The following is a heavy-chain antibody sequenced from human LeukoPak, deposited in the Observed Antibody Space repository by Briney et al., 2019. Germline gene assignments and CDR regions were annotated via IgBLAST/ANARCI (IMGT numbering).Heavy chain of an antibody. Sequence: SETLSLTCTVSGGSISSSSHYWGWIRQPPGKGLEWIGSIYYSGSTYYNPSLKSRVTISVDTSKNQFSLKLSSVTAADTAVYYCARASNQYYYGSGSYYYDYWGQGTLVTVSS. D-gene: IGHD3-10*01. CDR2: IYYSGST. J-gene: IGHJ4*02. CDR3: ARASNQYYYGSGSYYYDY. V-gene: IGHV4-39*07. CDR1: GGSISSSSHY.